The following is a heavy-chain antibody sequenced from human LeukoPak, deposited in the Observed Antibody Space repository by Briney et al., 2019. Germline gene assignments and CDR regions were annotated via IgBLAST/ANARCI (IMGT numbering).Heavy chain of an antibody. V-gene: IGHV1-18*01. CDR1: DYTFTNYG. CDR2: ISPYNGNT. D-gene: IGHD4-17*01. J-gene: IGHJ4*02. Sequence: GASVKVSCKASDYTFTNYGITWVRQAPGQGLEWMGWISPYNGNTNYAQKFQGRVTMTTDTSTSTAYMELRNLRSDDTALYYCATEGGWQPTDYGDHVCWGQGTLVTVSS. CDR3: ATEGGWQPTDYGDHVC.